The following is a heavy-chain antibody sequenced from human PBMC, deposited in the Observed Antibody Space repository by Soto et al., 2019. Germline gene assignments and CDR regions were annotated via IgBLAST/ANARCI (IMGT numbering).Heavy chain of an antibody. CDR2: INPSGGST. D-gene: IGHD2-8*01. J-gene: IGHJ4*02. V-gene: IGHV1-46*01. Sequence: QVQLVQSGAEVKKPGASVKISCKASGYTFTSYYMHWVRQAPGQGLEWMGIINPSGGSTNYAQKLQGRVAMTRATSTRTVYMELNSLRSEDTAVYYCARPPYPGCINAVCYPLDYWGQGTLVTVSS. CDR1: GYTFTSYY. CDR3: ARPPYPGCINAVCYPLDY.